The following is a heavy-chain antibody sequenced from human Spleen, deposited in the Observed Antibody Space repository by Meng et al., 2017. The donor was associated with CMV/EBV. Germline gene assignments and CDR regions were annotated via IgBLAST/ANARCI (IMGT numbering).Heavy chain of an antibody. CDR3: ARIERRRMLKYCSGDCTTTDY. CDR1: SRL. D-gene: IGHD2-21*02. J-gene: IGHJ4*02. CDR2: RERSGST. V-gene: IGHV4-4*02. Sequence: SRLWGEGRQVQEKGLGWSGERERSGSTRYNASIKSRVDISVDRFKGEFSLKLGSVAAADTAVCYCARIERRRMLKYCSGDCTTTDYWGQGTLVTVSS.